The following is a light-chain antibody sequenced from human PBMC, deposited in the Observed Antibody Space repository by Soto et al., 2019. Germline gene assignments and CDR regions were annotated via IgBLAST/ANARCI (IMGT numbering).Light chain of an antibody. CDR3: YSCSTSSDTRHV. CDR2: DVS. Sequence: QSVLTQPASVSGSPGQSVTISCTGTSSDIGTYNYVSWYQQHPGQAPKLMISDVSNRPSGISDRFSGSKSGNTASLTISGLQAEDEADYYCYSCSTSSDTRHVFGTGTKLTVL. J-gene: IGLJ1*01. CDR1: SSDIGTYNY. V-gene: IGLV2-14*03.